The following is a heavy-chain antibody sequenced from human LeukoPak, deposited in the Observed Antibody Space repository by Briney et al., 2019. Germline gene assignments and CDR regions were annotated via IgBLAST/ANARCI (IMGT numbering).Heavy chain of an antibody. V-gene: IGHV4-34*01. CDR2: INHSGST. J-gene: IGHJ4*02. CDR1: GGSFSGYY. Sequence: SETLSLTCAVYGGSFSGYYWSWIRQPPGKGLEWIGEINHSGSTNYNPSLKSRVTISVDTSKNQFSLKLSSVTAADTAVYYCARGPRFDYWGQGTLVTVSS. CDR3: ARGPRFDY.